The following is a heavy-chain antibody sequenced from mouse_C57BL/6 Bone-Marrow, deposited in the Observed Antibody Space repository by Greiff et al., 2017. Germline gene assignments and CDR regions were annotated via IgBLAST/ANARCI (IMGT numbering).Heavy chain of an antibody. CDR2: ISSGGSYT. D-gene: IGHD4-1*01. CDR3: ASNWDGAMDY. V-gene: IGHV5-6*01. CDR1: GFTFSSYG. Sequence: VQLVESGGDLVKPGGSLKLSCAASGFTFSSYGMSWVRQTPDKRLEWVATISSGGSYTYYPDSVKGRFTISRDNAKNTLYLQMSSLKSEDTAMYYCASNWDGAMDYWGQGTSVTVSS. J-gene: IGHJ4*01.